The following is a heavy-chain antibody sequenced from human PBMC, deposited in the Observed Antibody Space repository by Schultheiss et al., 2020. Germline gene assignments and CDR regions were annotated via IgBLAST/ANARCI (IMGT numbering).Heavy chain of an antibody. J-gene: IGHJ6*02. Sequence: ASVKVSCKASGYTFTSYDINWVRQATGQGLEWMGWINPNSGGTNYAQKFQGRVTMTRDTSISTAYMELSSLRSEDTAVYYCAREAVTATYGMDVWGQGTTVTVSS. D-gene: IGHD4-11*01. CDR1: GYTFTSYD. CDR2: INPNSGGT. V-gene: IGHV1-2*02. CDR3: AREAVTATYGMDV.